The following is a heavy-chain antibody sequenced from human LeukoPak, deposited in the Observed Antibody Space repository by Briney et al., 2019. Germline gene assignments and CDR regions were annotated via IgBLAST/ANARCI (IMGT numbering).Heavy chain of an antibody. CDR2: IIPVFNTA. D-gene: IGHD6-13*01. J-gene: IGHJ6*03. V-gene: IGHV1-69*13. CDR1: GGTFSSYA. Sequence: VASVKVSCKASGGTFSSYAISWVRQAPGQGREWMGGIIPVFNTADQAQKFQDRVTITADESTSTVYMELSSLRSEDTAVCYCARDRGPVLGAAAGTSPIYYYYYMDVWGKGTTVTVSS. CDR3: ARDRGPVLGAAAGTSPIYYYYYMDV.